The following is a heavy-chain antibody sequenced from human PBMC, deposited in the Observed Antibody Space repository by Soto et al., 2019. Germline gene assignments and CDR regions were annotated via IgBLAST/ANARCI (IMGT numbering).Heavy chain of an antibody. Sequence: ASVKVSWKASGYAFTSYAMHWVRQAPGQRLEWMGWINAGNGNTEYSQKFQGRVTIIRDTSASTAYMELSSLRSEDTAVYYCARDPYHVLMVNGPNLYGMGVWGKWCTVTVSS. CDR2: INAGNGNT. D-gene: IGHD2-8*01. V-gene: IGHV1-3*01. CDR1: GYAFTSYA. J-gene: IGHJ6*04. CDR3: ARDPYHVLMVNGPNLYGMGV.